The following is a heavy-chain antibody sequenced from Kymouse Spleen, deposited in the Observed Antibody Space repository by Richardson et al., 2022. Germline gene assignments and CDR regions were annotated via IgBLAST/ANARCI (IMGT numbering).Heavy chain of an antibody. CDR3: ARTTVVTPPYYYYGMDV. CDR2: ISAYNGNT. Sequence: QVQLVQSGAEVKKPGASVKVSCKASGYTFTSYGISWVRQAPGQGLEWMGWISAYNGNTNYAQKLQGRVTMTTDTSTSTAYMELRSLRSDDTAVYYCARTTVVTPPYYYYGMDVWGQGTTVTVSS. V-gene: IGHV1-18*01. CDR1: GYTFTSYG. J-gene: IGHJ6*02. D-gene: IGHD4-23*01.